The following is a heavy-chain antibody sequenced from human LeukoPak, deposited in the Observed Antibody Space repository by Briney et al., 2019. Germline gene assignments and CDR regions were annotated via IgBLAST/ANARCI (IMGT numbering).Heavy chain of an antibody. Sequence: ASVKVSFKSSGYTFTSYGITWVRQAPGQGLEWMGWISAHNGKTNYAQKFQGRVTMTTDTPTSTAYMELRSLRSDDTAVYYCARGDVVVSAAVRFDPWGQGTLVTVSS. J-gene: IGHJ5*02. CDR3: ARGDVVVSAAVRFDP. CDR1: GYTFTSYG. V-gene: IGHV1-18*01. D-gene: IGHD2-2*01. CDR2: ISAHNGKT.